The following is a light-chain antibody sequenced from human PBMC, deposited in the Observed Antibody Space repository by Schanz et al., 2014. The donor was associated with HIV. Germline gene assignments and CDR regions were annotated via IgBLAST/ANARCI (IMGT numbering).Light chain of an antibody. CDR1: SNDVGIYNL. J-gene: IGLJ2*01. CDR2: EVS. V-gene: IGLV2-14*02. Sequence: QSALTQPPSASGSPGQSVTISCTGTSNDVGIYNLLPWYQQHPGKAPKLMIYEVSKRPSGIPDRFSGSKSGTSATLGITGLQTGDEADYYCGTWDSSLRGVVFGGGTKLTVL. CDR3: GTWDSSLRGVV.